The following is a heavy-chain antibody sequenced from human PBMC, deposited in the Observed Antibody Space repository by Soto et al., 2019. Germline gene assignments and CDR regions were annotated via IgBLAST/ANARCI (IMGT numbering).Heavy chain of an antibody. D-gene: IGHD3-22*01. CDR3: ARSRSSGYGLDY. Sequence: SETLSLTCAVSGGSISSSNWWSWVRQPPGKGLEWIGEIYHSGSTNYNPSLKSRVTISVDTSKNQFSLKLSSVTAADTAVYYCARSRSSGYGLDYWGQGTLVTVSS. J-gene: IGHJ4*02. V-gene: IGHV4-4*02. CDR2: IYHSGST. CDR1: GGSISSSNW.